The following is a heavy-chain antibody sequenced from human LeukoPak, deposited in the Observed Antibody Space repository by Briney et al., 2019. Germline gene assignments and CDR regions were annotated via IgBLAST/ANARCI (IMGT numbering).Heavy chain of an antibody. CDR2: IYYSGST. CDR1: GGSISSSRYY. V-gene: IGHV4-39*01. Sequence: KASETLSLTCTVSGGSISSSRYYWGWIRQSPGKGLEWIGSIYYSGSTYYHPSLKSRVTISVDTSKNQFSLKLSSVTAADTAVYYCARRGYYDSRGYFDYWGQGTLVTVSS. D-gene: IGHD3-22*01. CDR3: ARRGYYDSRGYFDY. J-gene: IGHJ4*02.